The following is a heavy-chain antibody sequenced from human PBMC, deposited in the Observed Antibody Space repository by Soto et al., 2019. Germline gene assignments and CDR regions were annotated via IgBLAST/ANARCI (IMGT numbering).Heavy chain of an antibody. Sequence: GGSLRLSCAASGFTFSSYAMHWVRQAPGKGLEWVAVISYDGSNKYYADSVKGRFTISGDNSENTLYLQMNSLRAEDTAVYYCARATEDIVVVVAAIYYGMDVWGQGTTVTVSS. CDR1: GFTFSSYA. D-gene: IGHD2-15*01. CDR2: ISYDGSNK. V-gene: IGHV3-30-3*01. J-gene: IGHJ6*02. CDR3: ARATEDIVVVVAAIYYGMDV.